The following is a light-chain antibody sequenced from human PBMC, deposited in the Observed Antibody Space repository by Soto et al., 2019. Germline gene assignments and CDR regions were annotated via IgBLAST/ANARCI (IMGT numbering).Light chain of an antibody. J-gene: IGKJ2*01. Sequence: EIVLTQSPATLSLSPGERATLSCRASQSVSSYLAWYQQKPGQAPRLLIYDASNRATGIPARFSGSGSGTDFILTISSLQPDDFATYYCQQYNSYSMYTFGQGTKLEIK. CDR2: DAS. V-gene: IGKV3-11*01. CDR3: QQYNSYSMYT. CDR1: QSVSSY.